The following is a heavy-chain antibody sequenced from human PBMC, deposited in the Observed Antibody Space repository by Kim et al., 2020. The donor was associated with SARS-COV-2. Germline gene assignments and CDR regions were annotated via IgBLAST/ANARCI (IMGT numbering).Heavy chain of an antibody. Sequence: YPGSVKGRFTISRENAKNSLYRQMNSLRAGDTAVYYWARAASGGSSLDYWGQGTLVTVSS. D-gene: IGHD2-15*01. V-gene: IGHV3-13*01. J-gene: IGHJ4*02. CDR3: ARAASGGSSLDY.